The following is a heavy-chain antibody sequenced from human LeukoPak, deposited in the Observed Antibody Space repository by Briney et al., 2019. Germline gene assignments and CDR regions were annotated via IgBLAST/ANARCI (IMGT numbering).Heavy chain of an antibody. Sequence: PSETLSLTCAVYGVSFCGYYWSWIRQPPGKGLEWIGEINHSGSTNYNPSLKTRVTISVDTSKNQFSLKLSSVTAADTAGYFCVEGQDIITTIGVVHGAFDIWGQGTMAPVSS. CDR3: VEGQDIITTIGVVHGAFDI. CDR2: INHSGST. J-gene: IGHJ3*02. V-gene: IGHV4-34*01. D-gene: IGHD3-3*01. CDR1: GVSFCGYY.